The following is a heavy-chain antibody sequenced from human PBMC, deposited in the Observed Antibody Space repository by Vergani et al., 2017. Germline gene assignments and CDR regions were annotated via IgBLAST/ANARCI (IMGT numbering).Heavy chain of an antibody. V-gene: IGHV3-23*01. CDR1: GFTFSSYA. J-gene: IGHJ6*04. D-gene: IGHD2-2*01. CDR2: ISGSGGST. CDR3: AKYCSSTSCYMAV. Sequence: EVQVLESGGGLVQPGGSLRLSCAASGFTFSSYAMSWVRQAPGKGLEWVSAISGSGGSTYYADSVKGRFTISRDNSKNTLYLQMNSLRAEDTAVYYCAKYCSSTSCYMAVWGKGTTVTVSS.